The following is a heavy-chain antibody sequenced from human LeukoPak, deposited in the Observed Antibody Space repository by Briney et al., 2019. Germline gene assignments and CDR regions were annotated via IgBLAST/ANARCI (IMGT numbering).Heavy chain of an antibody. D-gene: IGHD2-2*01. CDR1: GGSIGSSSYY. CDR2: IYYSGST. CDR3: ARPMGYCSSTSCHPHAFDI. V-gene: IGHV4-39*01. J-gene: IGHJ3*02. Sequence: SETLTLTCTVSGGSIGSSSYYWGWIRQPPGKGLEWIGSIYYSGSTYYNPSLKSRVTISVDTSKNQFSLKLSSVTAADTAVYYCARPMGYCSSTSCHPHAFDIWGQGTMVTVSS.